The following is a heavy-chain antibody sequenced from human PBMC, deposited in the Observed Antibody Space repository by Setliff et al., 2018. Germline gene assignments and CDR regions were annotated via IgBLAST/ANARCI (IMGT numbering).Heavy chain of an antibody. CDR2: FDPEDGET. CDR3: ATGSPLRYFDWSPGGY. V-gene: IGHV1-24*01. CDR1: GYTLTELS. Sequence: SVKVSCKVSGYTLTELSMHWVRQAPGKGLEWMGGFDPEDGETIYAQKFQGRVTMTEDTSTDTAYMELSSLRSEDTAVYYCATGSPLRYFDWSPGGYWGQGTLVTVSS. J-gene: IGHJ4*02. D-gene: IGHD3-9*01.